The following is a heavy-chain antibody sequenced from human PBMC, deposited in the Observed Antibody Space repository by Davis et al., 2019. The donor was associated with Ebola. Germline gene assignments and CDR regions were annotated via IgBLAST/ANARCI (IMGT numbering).Heavy chain of an antibody. V-gene: IGHV4-39*01. CDR2: IYYSGST. J-gene: IGHJ4*02. CDR1: GGSISSSSYY. D-gene: IGHD6-13*01. Sequence: GSLRLSCTVSGGSISSSSYYWGWIRQPPGKGLEWIGSIYYSGSTYYNPSLKSRVTISVDTSKNQFSLKLSSVTAADTAVYYCARETYSSSLDYWGQGTLVTVSS. CDR3: ARETYSSSLDY.